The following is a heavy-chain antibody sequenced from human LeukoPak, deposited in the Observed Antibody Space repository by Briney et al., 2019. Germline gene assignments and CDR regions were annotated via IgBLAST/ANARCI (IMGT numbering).Heavy chain of an antibody. CDR1: GFSVSSNY. V-gene: IGHV3-53*01. J-gene: IGHJ4*02. D-gene: IGHD3-10*01. CDR3: ARGGGSGSYESFDY. Sequence: GGSLRLSCAASGFSVSSNYMSWVRQAPGKGLEWVSVISGGGSTYYADSVKGRFTISRDISKNTLYLQMNSLRAEDTAVYYCARGGGSGSYESFDYWGQGALVTVSS. CDR2: ISGGGST.